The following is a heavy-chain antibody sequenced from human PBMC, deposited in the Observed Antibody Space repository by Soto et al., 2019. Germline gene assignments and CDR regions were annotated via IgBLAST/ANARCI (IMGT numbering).Heavy chain of an antibody. D-gene: IGHD3-16*02. CDR3: AKEAGELSTRSFDY. CDR1: GFTFSSYS. Sequence: EVQLVESGGGLVKPGGSLRLSCAASGFTFSSYSMNWVRQAPGKGLEWVSSISSSSSYIYYADSVKCLFTIFRDNVKNSLYLQMNSLRAEDTAVYYCAKEAGELSTRSFDYWGQGTLVTVSS. J-gene: IGHJ4*02. CDR2: ISSSSSYI. V-gene: IGHV3-21*01.